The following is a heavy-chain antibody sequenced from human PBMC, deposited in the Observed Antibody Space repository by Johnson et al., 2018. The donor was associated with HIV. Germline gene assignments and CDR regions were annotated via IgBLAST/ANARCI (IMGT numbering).Heavy chain of an antibody. CDR3: ASLTYYYDSSGYSPGAFDI. CDR1: GFTVSSNY. J-gene: IGHJ3*02. V-gene: IGHV3-53*01. CDR2: IYSGGST. Sequence: VQLVESGGGLIQPGGSLRLSCAASGFTVSSNYMSWVRQAPGKGLEWVSVIYSGGSTYYADSVKGRFTISRDNSKNTLYLQMHSLRAEDTAVYYCASLTYYYDSSGYSPGAFDIWGQGTMVTVSS. D-gene: IGHD3-22*01.